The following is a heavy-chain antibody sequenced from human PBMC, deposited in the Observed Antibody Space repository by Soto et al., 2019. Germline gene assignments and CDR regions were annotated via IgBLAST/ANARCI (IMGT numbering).Heavy chain of an antibody. D-gene: IGHD3-10*02. J-gene: IGHJ4*02. Sequence: GGSLKLSCAASGFTFSNAWMSWVRQAPGKGLEWVGRIKSKTDGGTTDYAAPAKGRFTISRDDSKNTLYLQMNSLKTEDTAVYYCTTVGWTTFGDFDYWGQGTLVTVSS. CDR3: TTVGWTTFGDFDY. CDR2: IKSKTDGGTT. CDR1: GFTFSNAW. V-gene: IGHV3-15*01.